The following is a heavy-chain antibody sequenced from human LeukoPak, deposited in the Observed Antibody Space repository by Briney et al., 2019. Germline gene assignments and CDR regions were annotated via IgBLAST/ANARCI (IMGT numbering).Heavy chain of an antibody. D-gene: IGHD6-19*01. Sequence: SVKVSCKASGGTFSSYAISWVRQAPGQGLEWMGGIIPIFGTANYAQKFQGRVTITADKFTSTAYMELSSLRSEDTAVYYRAIAVAGTGHFDYWGQGTLVTVSS. CDR3: AIAVAGTGHFDY. CDR2: IIPIFGTA. J-gene: IGHJ4*02. CDR1: GGTFSSYA. V-gene: IGHV1-69*06.